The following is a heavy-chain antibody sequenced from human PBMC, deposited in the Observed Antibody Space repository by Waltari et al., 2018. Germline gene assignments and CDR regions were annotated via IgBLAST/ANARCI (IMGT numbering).Heavy chain of an antibody. V-gene: IGHV3-74*01. CDR2: INSDGSST. D-gene: IGHD2-15*01. J-gene: IGHJ4*02. CDR1: GFTFSSYW. Sequence: EVQLVESGGGLVQPGGSLRHSCADSGFTFSSYWMHWVRQAPRKGLVWVSRINSDGSSTSYADSVKGRFTISRDNAKNTLYLQMNSLRAEDTAVYYCARGGRGYCSGGSCYPFDYWGQGTLVTVSS. CDR3: ARGGRGYCSGGSCYPFDY.